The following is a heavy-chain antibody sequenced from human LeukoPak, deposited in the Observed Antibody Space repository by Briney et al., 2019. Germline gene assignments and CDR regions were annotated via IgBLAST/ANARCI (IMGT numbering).Heavy chain of an antibody. CDR1: GFTFSSYA. CDR2: ISGSGGST. Sequence: GGSLRLSCADSGFTFSSYAMSWVRQAPGKGLEWVSAISGSGGSTYYADSVKGRLTISRDNSKNTLYLQMNSLRAEDTAVYYCASEQQLTPPFYYYGMDVWGQGTTVTVSS. D-gene: IGHD6-13*01. V-gene: IGHV3-23*01. CDR3: ASEQQLTPPFYYYGMDV. J-gene: IGHJ6*02.